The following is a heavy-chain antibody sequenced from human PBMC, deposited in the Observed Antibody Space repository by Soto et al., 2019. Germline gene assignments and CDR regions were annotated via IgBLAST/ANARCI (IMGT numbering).Heavy chain of an antibody. CDR1: GFTFSSYG. D-gene: IGHD6-13*01. CDR3: ARDHAAAGLNWFDP. Sequence: QVQLVESGGGVVQPGRSLRLSCAASGFTFSSYGMHWVRQAPGKGLEWVAVIWYDGSNKYYADSVKGRFTISRDNSKNTLYLQMNSLRAEDTAVYYCARDHAAAGLNWFDPWGQGTLVTVSS. CDR2: IWYDGSNK. V-gene: IGHV3-33*01. J-gene: IGHJ5*02.